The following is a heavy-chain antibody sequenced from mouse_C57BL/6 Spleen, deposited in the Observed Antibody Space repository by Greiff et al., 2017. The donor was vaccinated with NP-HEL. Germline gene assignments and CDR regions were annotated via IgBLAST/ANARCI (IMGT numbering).Heavy chain of an antibody. CDR1: GYTFTDYY. J-gene: IGHJ2*01. Sequence: LVESGAELVRPGASVKLSCKASGYTFTDYYINWVKQRPGQGLEWIARIYPGSGNTYYNEKFKGKATLTAEKSSSTAYMQLSSLTSEDSAVYFCARSGEYFDYWGQGTTLTVSS. CDR3: ARSGEYFDY. V-gene: IGHV1-76*01. D-gene: IGHD3-1*01. CDR2: IYPGSGNT.